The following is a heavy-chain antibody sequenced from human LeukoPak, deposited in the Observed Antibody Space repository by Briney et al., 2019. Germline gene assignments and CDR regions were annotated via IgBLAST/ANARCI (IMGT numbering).Heavy chain of an antibody. CDR2: IYTSGST. D-gene: IGHD1-26*01. J-gene: IGHJ4*02. V-gene: IGHV4-61*02. CDR3: ARVSGSYEYYFDY. CDR1: GGSISSGSYY. Sequence: PSETLSLTCTVSGGSISSGSYYWSWIWQPAGKGLEWIGRIYTSGSTNYNPSLKSRVTISVDTSKNQFSLKLSSVTAADTAVYYCARVSGSYEYYFDYWGQGTLVTVSS.